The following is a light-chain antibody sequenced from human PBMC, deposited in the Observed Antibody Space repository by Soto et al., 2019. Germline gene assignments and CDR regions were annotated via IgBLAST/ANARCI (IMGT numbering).Light chain of an antibody. V-gene: IGKV1-5*01. J-gene: IGKJ1*01. CDR3: QQYNSYSRT. CDR2: DAS. Sequence: DIQMTQSPSTLSASVGDRVTITCRASQSISSWLAWYQQKPGKAPKLLIYDASSLDSGVPSRFSGSGSGTEFTLTISSLQSDDFATYYCQQYNSYSRTFGQGTKVEIK. CDR1: QSISSW.